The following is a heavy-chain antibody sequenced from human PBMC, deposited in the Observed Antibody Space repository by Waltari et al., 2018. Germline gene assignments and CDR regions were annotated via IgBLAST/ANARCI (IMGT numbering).Heavy chain of an antibody. Sequence: QVQLQESGPGLVKPSETLSLTCTVSGYSISSGYYWGWLRQPPGKGLEWIGSIDHSGSTYYNPSLKSLVTISVDTSKNQFSLKLSSVTAADTAVYYCARSVVVVIGGFDYWGQGTLVTVSS. V-gene: IGHV4-38-2*02. J-gene: IGHJ4*02. D-gene: IGHD3-22*01. CDR2: IDHSGST. CDR1: GYSISSGYY. CDR3: ARSVVVVIGGFDY.